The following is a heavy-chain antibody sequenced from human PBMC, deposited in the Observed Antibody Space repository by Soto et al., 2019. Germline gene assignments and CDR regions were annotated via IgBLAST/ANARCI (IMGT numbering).Heavy chain of an antibody. CDR1: GFTFSDYY. J-gene: IGHJ6*02. Sequence: PGGSLRLSCAASGFTFSDYYMSWIRQAPGKGLEWVSYISSSGSTIYYADSVKGRFTISRDNAKNSLYLQMNSLRAEDTAVYYCARDRYGGRYYYYGMDVWGQGTTVTVSS. D-gene: IGHD3-10*01. V-gene: IGHV3-11*01. CDR3: ARDRYGGRYYYYGMDV. CDR2: ISSSGSTI.